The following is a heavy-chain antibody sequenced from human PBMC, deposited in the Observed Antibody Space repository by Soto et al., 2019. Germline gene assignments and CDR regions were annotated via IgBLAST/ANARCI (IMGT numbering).Heavy chain of an antibody. V-gene: IGHV3-23*01. CDR3: AKEGGYNWNYADY. D-gene: IGHD1-7*01. Sequence: GGSLRLSCAASGFTFSSYAMTWVRQAPGKGLEWASTISGSGGSTYYADSVKGRFTISRDNSKKTLDLQMNSLRAEDTAIYYCAKEGGYNWNYADYWGQGTQVTVSS. J-gene: IGHJ4*02. CDR1: GFTFSSYA. CDR2: ISGSGGST.